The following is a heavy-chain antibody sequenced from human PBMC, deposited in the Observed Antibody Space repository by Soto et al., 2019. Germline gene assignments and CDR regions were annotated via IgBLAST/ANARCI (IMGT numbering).Heavy chain of an antibody. D-gene: IGHD3-3*01. Sequence: ASVKVSCKASGYTFTSYGISWVRQAPGQGLEWMGWISAYNGNTNYAQKLQGRVTMTTDTSTSTAYMELRSLRSDDTAVYYCARDVTIFGVVIITIKNYYYYGMDVWGQGTTVTVSS. J-gene: IGHJ6*02. V-gene: IGHV1-18*01. CDR1: GYTFTSYG. CDR2: ISAYNGNT. CDR3: ARDVTIFGVVIITIKNYYYYGMDV.